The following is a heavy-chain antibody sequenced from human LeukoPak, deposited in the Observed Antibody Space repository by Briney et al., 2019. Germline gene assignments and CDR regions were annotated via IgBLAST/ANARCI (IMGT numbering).Heavy chain of an antibody. CDR1: GFTFSSYG. V-gene: IGHV3-33*01. D-gene: IGHD6-13*01. Sequence: GGSLRLYCAASGFTFSSYGMHWVRQAPGKGLEWVAVIWYDGSNKYYADSVKGRFTISRDNSKNTLYLQMNSLRAEDTAVYYCARDGPARGIFGSSWFETPYYFDYWGQGTLVTVSS. J-gene: IGHJ4*02. CDR3: ARDGPARGIFGSSWFETPYYFDY. CDR2: IWYDGSNK.